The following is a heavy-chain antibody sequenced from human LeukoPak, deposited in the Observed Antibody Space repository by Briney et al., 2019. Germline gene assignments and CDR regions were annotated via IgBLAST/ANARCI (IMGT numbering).Heavy chain of an antibody. Sequence: GGSLRLSCAASGFTFSSYWMHWVRQAPGKGLVWVSRINSDGSSTSYADSVKGRFTISRDNAKNTLYLQMNSLRAEDTAVYYCAREVVLMVYGRPDYYGMDVWGQGTTVTVSS. CDR3: AREVVLMVYGRPDYYGMDV. V-gene: IGHV3-74*01. J-gene: IGHJ6*02. CDR2: INSDGSST. D-gene: IGHD2-8*01. CDR1: GFTFSSYW.